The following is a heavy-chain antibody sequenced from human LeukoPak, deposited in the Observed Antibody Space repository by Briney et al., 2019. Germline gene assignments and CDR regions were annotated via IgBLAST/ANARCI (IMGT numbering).Heavy chain of an antibody. CDR3: ARVRDSSGYYF. J-gene: IGHJ4*02. V-gene: IGHV4-30-4*01. CDR2: IHYSGIT. CDR1: GGSISSGDYY. Sequence: SETLSLTCTVSGGSISSGDYYWSWIRQPPGKGLEWIGYIHYSGITYYNPSLKGRLTVSVDTSKNQFSLKLTSVTAADTAVYFCARVRDSSGYYFWGQGTLVTVSS. D-gene: IGHD3-22*01.